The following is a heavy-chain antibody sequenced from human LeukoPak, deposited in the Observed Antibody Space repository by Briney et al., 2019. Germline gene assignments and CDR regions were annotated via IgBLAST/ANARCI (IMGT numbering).Heavy chain of an antibody. Sequence: SVKVSCKASGGTFSSYAISWVRQAPGQGLEWMGGIIPIFGTANYAQKFQGRVTITTDESTSTAYMELSSLRSEDTAVYYCRTSPVQAREIVAAAGYDAFDIWGQGTMVTVSS. J-gene: IGHJ3*02. V-gene: IGHV1-69*05. CDR2: IIPIFGTA. CDR1: GGTFSSYA. CDR3: RTSPVQAREIVAAAGYDAFDI. D-gene: IGHD6-13*01.